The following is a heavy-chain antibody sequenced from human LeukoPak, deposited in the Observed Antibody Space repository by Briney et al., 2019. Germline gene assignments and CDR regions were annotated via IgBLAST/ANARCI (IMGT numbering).Heavy chain of an antibody. Sequence: PGGSLRLSCEASGFTFSSYAMHWVRQAPGKGLEWVAVISYDGTYKYYTDSVNDRFTTSRDNSMNTLYLQMNSLRVDDTAADYCARSVIYGNNSGGDYWGQGTLVTVSS. CDR3: ARSVIYGNNSGGDY. CDR2: ISYDGTYK. J-gene: IGHJ4*02. D-gene: IGHD5-24*01. V-gene: IGHV3-30*04. CDR1: GFTFSSYA.